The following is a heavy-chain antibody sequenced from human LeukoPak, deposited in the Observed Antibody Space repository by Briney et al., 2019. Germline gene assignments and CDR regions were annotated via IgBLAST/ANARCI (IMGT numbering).Heavy chain of an antibody. V-gene: IGHV4-59*12. CDR3: ARGQLCSGGSCFSPVFDY. CDR2: IYYSGST. J-gene: IGHJ4*02. Sequence: SETLSLTCTVSGGSISSYYWSWIRQPPGKGLEWIGYIYYSGSTNYNPSLKSRVTISVDTSKNQFSLKLSSVTAADTAVYYCARGQLCSGGSCFSPVFDYWGQGTLVTVSS. D-gene: IGHD2-15*01. CDR1: GGSISSYY.